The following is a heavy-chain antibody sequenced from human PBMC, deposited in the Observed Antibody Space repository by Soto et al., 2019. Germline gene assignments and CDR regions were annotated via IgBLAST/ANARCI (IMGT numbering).Heavy chain of an antibody. CDR1: GGTFSSYA. D-gene: IGHD2-15*01. Sequence: SVKVSCKASGGTFSSYAISWVRQAPGQGLEWMGGIIPIFGTANYAQKFQGRVTITADESTSTAYMELSSLRSEDTAVYYCARAFVVVVVAAWVGGMDVWGQGTTVTVSS. CDR2: IIPIFGTA. CDR3: ARAFVVVVVAAWVGGMDV. V-gene: IGHV1-69*13. J-gene: IGHJ6*02.